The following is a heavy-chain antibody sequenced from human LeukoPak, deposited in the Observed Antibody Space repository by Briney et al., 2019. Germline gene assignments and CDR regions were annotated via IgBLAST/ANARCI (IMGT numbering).Heavy chain of an antibody. Sequence: ASVKVSCKASGGTFSSYAISWVRQAPGQGLEWMGGIIPIFGTANYAQKFQGRVTITTDESTSTAYMELSSLRSEDTAVYYCARGPWERYRSSTSCHDGGIFDYWGQGTLVTVSS. CDR2: IIPIFGTA. CDR1: GGTFSSYA. CDR3: ARGPWERYRSSTSCHDGGIFDY. V-gene: IGHV1-69*05. J-gene: IGHJ4*02. D-gene: IGHD2-2*01.